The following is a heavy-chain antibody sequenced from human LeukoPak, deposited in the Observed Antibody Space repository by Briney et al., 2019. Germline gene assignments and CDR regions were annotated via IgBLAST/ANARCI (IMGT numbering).Heavy chain of an antibody. D-gene: IGHD3-3*01. CDR2: ISGSGGST. J-gene: IGHJ4*02. Sequence: GGSLRLSCAASGFTFSSYAMSWVRQAPGKGLEWVSAISGSGGSTYYADSVKGRFTISRDNSKNTLYLQMNSLRAEDTAVYYCAKDTTLHGDYDFWSGYYSFDYWGQGTLVTVSS. CDR1: GFTFSSYA. V-gene: IGHV3-23*01. CDR3: AKDTTLHGDYDFWSGYYSFDY.